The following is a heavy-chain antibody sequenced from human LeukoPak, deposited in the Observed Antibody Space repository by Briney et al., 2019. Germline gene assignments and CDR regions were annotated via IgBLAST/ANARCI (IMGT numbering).Heavy chain of an antibody. CDR3: ARALLGVRGVRRRAYYMDV. CDR1: GGSFSDYS. CDR2: INHSGST. Sequence: SETLSLTCAVYGGSFSDYSLTWIRQPPGKGLEWIGEINHSGSTNYNPSLKSRVTISVDTSKNQFSLKLNSVTAADTAVYYCARALLGVRGVRRRAYYMDVWGKGTTVTISS. V-gene: IGHV4-34*01. J-gene: IGHJ6*03. D-gene: IGHD3-10*01.